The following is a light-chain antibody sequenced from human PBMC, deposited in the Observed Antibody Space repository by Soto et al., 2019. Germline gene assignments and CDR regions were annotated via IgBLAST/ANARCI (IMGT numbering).Light chain of an antibody. V-gene: IGKV3-20*01. CDR1: QSVTTRY. CDR2: GVS. Sequence: EIVMTQSPATLSVSPGERATLSCRAIQSVTTRYLAWYQQKPGQAPRLLIHGVSSRATGIPDRFSGSGSGTDFILTISRLEPEDFAVYYCQQFGTSPLVTFGPGTKVDI. CDR3: QQFGTSPLVT. J-gene: IGKJ3*01.